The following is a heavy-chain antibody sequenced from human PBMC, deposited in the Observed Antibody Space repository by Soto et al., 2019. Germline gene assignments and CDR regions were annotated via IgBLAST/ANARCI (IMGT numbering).Heavy chain of an antibody. CDR3: ARYSDCSGGWCAANPDH. CDR1: GFTSSRFW. V-gene: IGHV3-7*01. J-gene: IGHJ4*02. CDR2: IEDDGSDT. Sequence: DVQLVESGGGLVQPGGALRLSCAASGFTSSRFWMSWFRQTPGKWLEWVANIEDDGSDTYYVDSVRGRFTISRDNAKNSLFLQLNGLRAEDTAVYYCARYSDCSGGWCAANPDHWGQGTLVTVSS. D-gene: IGHD2-15*01.